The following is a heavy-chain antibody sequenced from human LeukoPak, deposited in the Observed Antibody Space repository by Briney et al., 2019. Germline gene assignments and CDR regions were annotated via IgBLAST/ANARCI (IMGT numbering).Heavy chain of an antibody. CDR2: IYISGST. V-gene: IGHV4-61*02. CDR3: ARDRGTWNDDGFDY. D-gene: IGHD1-1*01. J-gene: IGHJ4*02. CDR1: GGSISSSSYY. Sequence: SETLSLTCTVSGGSISSSSYYWSWIRQPAGKGLEWIGRIYISGSTNHNPSLKSRVTMSVDTSKNQFSLKLSSVTAADTAVYYCARDRGTWNDDGFDYWGQGTLVTVSS.